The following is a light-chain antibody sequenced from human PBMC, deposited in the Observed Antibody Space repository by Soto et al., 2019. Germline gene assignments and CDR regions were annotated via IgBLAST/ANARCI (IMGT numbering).Light chain of an antibody. CDR2: GAS. Sequence: EIGMTQSPATLSVSPGERATLSCRSSRCVSTNLAWYQQKPGQAPRLLIYGASTRATCIPVRFSGSGSGTELTLTFMRVLILDLGVSLCHQSNNWDVFGGRTQVEIK. V-gene: IGKV3-15*01. CDR1: RCVSTN. J-gene: IGKJ4*02. CDR3: HQSNNWDV.